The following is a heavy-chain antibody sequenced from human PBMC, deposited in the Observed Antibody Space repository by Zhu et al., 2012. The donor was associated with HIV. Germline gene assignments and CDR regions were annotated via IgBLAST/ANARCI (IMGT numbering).Heavy chain of an antibody. CDR3: ARDIWFVSYWGSWFDP. CDR1: GYSISSAYS. CDR2: IYYTGTT. V-gene: IGHV4-38-2*02. J-gene: IGHJ5*02. Sequence: QVHLQESGPGLVKPSETLSLTCTVSGYSISSAYSWGWIRQLPGVGLEWIGNIYYTGTTYYNPSLKSRVIISADTSKNQFSLQLNSVTAADTAVYYCARDIWFVSYWGSWFDPWGLGESRSPVSS. D-gene: IGHD3-10*01.